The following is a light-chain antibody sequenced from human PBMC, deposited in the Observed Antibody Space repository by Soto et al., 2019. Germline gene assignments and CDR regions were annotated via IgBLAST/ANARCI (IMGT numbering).Light chain of an antibody. CDR2: GNS. CDR3: QSYDSSINWV. J-gene: IGLJ3*02. Sequence: QLVLTQPPSVSGAPGQRVTISCTGSSSNIGAGYDVHWYQQLPGTAPKLLIYGNSNRPSGVPDRFSGSKSGTSASLAITGLQAEDEADYYCQSYDSSINWVFGGGTKVTVL. CDR1: SSNIGAGYD. V-gene: IGLV1-40*01.